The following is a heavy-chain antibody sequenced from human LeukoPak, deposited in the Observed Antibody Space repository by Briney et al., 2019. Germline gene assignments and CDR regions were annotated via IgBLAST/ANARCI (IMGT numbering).Heavy chain of an antibody. V-gene: IGHV1-18*01. CDR3: ARDRTEYYYDSSGTLCDY. Sequence: ASVKVSCKASGGTFNSYPISWVRQAPGQGLEWMGWISAYNGNTNYAQKLQGRVTMTTDTSTSTAYMELRSLRSDDTAVYYCARDRTEYYYDSSGTLCDYWGQGTLVTVSS. D-gene: IGHD3-22*01. CDR2: ISAYNGNT. J-gene: IGHJ4*02. CDR1: GGTFNSYP.